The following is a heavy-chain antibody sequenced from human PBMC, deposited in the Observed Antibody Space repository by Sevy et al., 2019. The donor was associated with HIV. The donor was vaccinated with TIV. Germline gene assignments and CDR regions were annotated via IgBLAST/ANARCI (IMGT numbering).Heavy chain of an antibody. CDR3: AKHCSHYFDNSGYGEAFDI. CDR1: GASISSTIYY. D-gene: IGHD3-22*01. J-gene: IGHJ3*02. V-gene: IGHV4-39*01. CDR2: IHHSGST. Sequence: SETLSLTCSVSGASISSTIYYWAWIRQSPGKGLEWFGSIHHSGSTYYNLSLKSRVTISVDTSKNQFSLKLNSVTAADTDVYYCAKHCSHYFDNSGYGEAFDIWGQGTKVTVSS.